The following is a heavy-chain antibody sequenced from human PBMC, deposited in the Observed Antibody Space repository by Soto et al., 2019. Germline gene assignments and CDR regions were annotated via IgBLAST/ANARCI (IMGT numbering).Heavy chain of an antibody. CDR1: GYIVKNYW. Sequence: GESLKISCKASGYIVKNYWIGWVRQMPGQGLEWMGIIFPDDSDTRYSPSFQGHVTISVDKSISTAYVQWSSLKASDSAIYYCFRGGVTSRTFDYWGQGTLVTVSS. D-gene: IGHD3-16*01. CDR2: IFPDDSDT. J-gene: IGHJ4*02. V-gene: IGHV5-51*01. CDR3: FRGGVTSRTFDY.